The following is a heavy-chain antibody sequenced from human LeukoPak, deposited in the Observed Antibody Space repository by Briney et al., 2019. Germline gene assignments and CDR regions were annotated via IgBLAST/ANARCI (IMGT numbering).Heavy chain of an antibody. Sequence: GGSLRLSCAASGFTFSSYAMSWVRHAPGKGLEWVSAISGSGGNTYYADSVKGRFTISRDNSKNTLYLQMNSLRAEDTAVYYCAKDYVLWFGVEDAFDIWGQGTMVTVSS. CDR2: ISGSGGNT. D-gene: IGHD3-10*01. V-gene: IGHV3-23*01. CDR3: AKDYVLWFGVEDAFDI. J-gene: IGHJ3*02. CDR1: GFTFSSYA.